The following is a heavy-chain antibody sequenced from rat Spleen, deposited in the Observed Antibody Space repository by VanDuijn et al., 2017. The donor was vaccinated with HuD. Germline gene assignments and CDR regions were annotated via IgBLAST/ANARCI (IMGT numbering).Heavy chain of an antibody. V-gene: IGHV2-1*01. CDR1: GFSLTSYG. CDR2: IWGDGST. Sequence: QVQLKESGPGLVQPSWTLSLTCPVSGFSLTSYGVHWVRQPPGKGLEWMGGIWGDGSTAYNSALKSRLSISRDTSKSQVFLKMNSLQTEDTAIYFCTRGDYYDGYYGTIDVMDAWGQGASVTVSS. CDR3: TRGDYYDGYYGTIDVMDA. J-gene: IGHJ4*01. D-gene: IGHD1-12*03.